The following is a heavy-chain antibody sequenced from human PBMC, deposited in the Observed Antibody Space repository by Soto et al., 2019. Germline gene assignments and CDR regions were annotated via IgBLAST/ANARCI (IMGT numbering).Heavy chain of an antibody. J-gene: IGHJ4*02. V-gene: IGHV3-30*18. CDR2: ISYDGSNK. D-gene: IGHD3-9*01. Sequence: PGGSLSLSCAASGFTFSSYGMHWVRQAPGKGLEWVAVISYDGSNKYYADSVKGRFTISRDNSKNTLNLQMNSLRAEDTAVYYCAKQGRGLVNPYYFDNWGQGALVTVSS. CDR3: AKQGRGLVNPYYFDN. CDR1: GFTFSSYG.